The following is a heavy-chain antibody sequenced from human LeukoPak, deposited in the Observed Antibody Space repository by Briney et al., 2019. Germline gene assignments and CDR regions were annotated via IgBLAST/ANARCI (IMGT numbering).Heavy chain of an antibody. CDR2: TYYRSKWYN. J-gene: IGHJ5*02. CDR3: AREVLWFGELSLYNWFDP. CDR1: GDSVSSNSAA. V-gene: IGHV6-1*01. D-gene: IGHD3-10*01. Sequence: SQTLPLTFAISGDSVSSNSAAWNWIRQSPSRGLEWLGRTYYRSKWYNDYAVSVKSRITINPDTSKNQFSLQLNSVTPEDTAVYYCAREVLWFGELSLYNWFDPWGQGTLVTVSS.